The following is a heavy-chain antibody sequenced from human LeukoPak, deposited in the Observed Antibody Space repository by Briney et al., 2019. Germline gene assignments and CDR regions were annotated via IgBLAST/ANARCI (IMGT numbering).Heavy chain of an antibody. Sequence: GASVKVSCKASGGTFSSYAISWVRQAPGQGLEWMGRIIPILGIANYAQKFQGRVTITADKSTSTAYMELSSLRSEHTAVYYCARDGIAAAGTHSGNFDYWGQGTLVTVSS. CDR1: GGTFSSYA. CDR2: IIPILGIA. CDR3: ARDGIAAAGTHSGNFDY. J-gene: IGHJ4*02. D-gene: IGHD6-13*01. V-gene: IGHV1-69*04.